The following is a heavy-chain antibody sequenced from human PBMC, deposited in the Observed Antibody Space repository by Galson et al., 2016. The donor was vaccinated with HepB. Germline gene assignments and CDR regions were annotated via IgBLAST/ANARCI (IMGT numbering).Heavy chain of an antibody. CDR1: GFPFSAYV. Sequence: SLRLSCAVSGFPFSAYVMAWIRQTPERGLECISYIDARSDVIHHSDSVEGRFTISRDNAQSLLYLQMNNLRADDTALYYCVRGNYGFDVWGQGTTVTVSS. V-gene: IGHV3-11*01. CDR2: IDARSDVI. CDR3: VRGNYGFDV. J-gene: IGHJ6*02.